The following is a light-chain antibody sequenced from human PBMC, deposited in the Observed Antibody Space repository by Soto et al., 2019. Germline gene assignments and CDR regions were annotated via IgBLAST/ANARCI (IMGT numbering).Light chain of an antibody. J-gene: IGKJ2*01. Sequence: ETVMTQSPATLSVSPGERATLSCRASQNVFTNVAWYQQKPGQAPRLLIYRASTRATGVPARFSGSGSGTEFTLTISSQQSEDFALYFCQQFSDWPPYTFGQGTKLEIK. CDR3: QQFSDWPPYT. CDR2: RAS. CDR1: QNVFTN. V-gene: IGKV3-15*01.